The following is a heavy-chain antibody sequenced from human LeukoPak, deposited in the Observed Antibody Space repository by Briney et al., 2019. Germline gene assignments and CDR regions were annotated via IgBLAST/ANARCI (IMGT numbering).Heavy chain of an antibody. CDR1: GYSFTSYW. V-gene: IGHV5-51*01. D-gene: IGHD3-22*01. CDR2: IYPGDSDT. Sequence: PGESLKISCKGSGYSFTSYWIGWVRQMPGEGLEWMGIIYPGDSDTRYSPSFQGQVTISADKSISTAYLQWSSLKASDAAMYYCARQKMYYYDSSGYYSDAFDIWGQGTMVTVSS. CDR3: ARQKMYYYDSSGYYSDAFDI. J-gene: IGHJ3*02.